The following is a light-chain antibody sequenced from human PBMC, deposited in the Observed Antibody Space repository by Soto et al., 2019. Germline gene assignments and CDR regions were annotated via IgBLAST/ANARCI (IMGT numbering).Light chain of an antibody. CDR1: SSDVGGYNY. J-gene: IGLJ2*01. V-gene: IGLV2-8*01. CDR3: SSYAGSKHLV. Sequence: QSALTQPPSASGSPGQSVTISCTGTSSDVGGYNYVSGYQQHPGTAPKLLIYEVSKRPSGVPDRFSGSKSGNTASLTVSGLQAEDEADYFCSSYAGSKHLVVGGGTKLTVL. CDR2: EVS.